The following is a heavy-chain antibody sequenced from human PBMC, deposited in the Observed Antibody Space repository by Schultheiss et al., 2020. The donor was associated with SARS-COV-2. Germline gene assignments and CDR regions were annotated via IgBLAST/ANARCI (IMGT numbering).Heavy chain of an antibody. D-gene: IGHD6-13*01. CDR2: ISSSGSTI. CDR1: GFTFSSYE. V-gene: IGHV3-48*03. CDR3: ARPYLGYQGGMCMDV. Sequence: GESLKISCAASGFTFSSYEMNWVRQAPGKGLEWVSYISSSGSTIYYADSVKGRFTISRDNAKNSLYLQMNSLRAEDTAVYYCARPYLGYQGGMCMDVWGQGTTVTVSS. J-gene: IGHJ6*02.